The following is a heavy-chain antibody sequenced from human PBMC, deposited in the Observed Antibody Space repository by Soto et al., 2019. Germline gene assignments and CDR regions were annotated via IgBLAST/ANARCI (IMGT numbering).Heavy chain of an antibody. Sequence: GGSLRLSCAASVFTFNDYAINWVRQLPGRGLEYVSGIGGRGGNAFYADSMKGRFIISRDNSKNTVYLQMNNLRVDDSAMYYCAKARDSGDFAGSFDSWGQGTLVTVSS. CDR1: VFTFNDYA. CDR2: IGGRGGNA. D-gene: IGHD2-21*02. J-gene: IGHJ4*02. CDR3: AKARDSGDFAGSFDS. V-gene: IGHV3-23*01.